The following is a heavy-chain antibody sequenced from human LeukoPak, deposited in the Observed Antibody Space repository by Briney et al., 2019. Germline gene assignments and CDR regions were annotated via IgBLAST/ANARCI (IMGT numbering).Heavy chain of an antibody. V-gene: IGHV3-23*01. Sequence: GGSLRLSCAGSGFTFSSYAMSWVRQAPGKGLEWVSTISGSGGAGTYYADSVKGRFTVSRDNSRNTRDLPMNSLRAEDTAVYYCVKDRGGSPFYGMDVWGQGTTVTVSS. CDR3: VKDRGGSPFYGMDV. CDR2: ISGSGGAGT. J-gene: IGHJ6*02. D-gene: IGHD1-26*01. CDR1: GFTFSSYA.